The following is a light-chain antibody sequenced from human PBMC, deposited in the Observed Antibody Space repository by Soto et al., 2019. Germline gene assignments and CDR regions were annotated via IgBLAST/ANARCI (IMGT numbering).Light chain of an antibody. CDR1: QSVSSGY. Sequence: EIVLTQSPGTLSLSPGERVTLSCRASQSVSSGYLAWYQQKPGQAPRLLLYGASSRATGIPDRFSGSGSGTDFTLTISRLEPEDFAVYYCQQHGSSPRTFGQGTKVEIK. V-gene: IGKV3-20*01. CDR2: GAS. CDR3: QQHGSSPRT. J-gene: IGKJ1*01.